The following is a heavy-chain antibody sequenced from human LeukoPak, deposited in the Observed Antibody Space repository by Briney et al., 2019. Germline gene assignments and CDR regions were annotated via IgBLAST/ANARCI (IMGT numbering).Heavy chain of an antibody. CDR1: GGPISSYY. CDR2: IYTTGRT. J-gene: IGHJ5*02. CDR3: ARDLPSYYFDSGNMFDP. V-gene: IGHV4-4*07. D-gene: IGHD3-10*01. Sequence: SETLSLTCTVSGGPISSYYWSWIRQPAAKGLEWIGRIYTTGRTDYSASLKSRVTMSVDTSNNQFSLKLSSVTAADTAVYYCARDLPSYYFDSGNMFDPWGQGILVTVSS.